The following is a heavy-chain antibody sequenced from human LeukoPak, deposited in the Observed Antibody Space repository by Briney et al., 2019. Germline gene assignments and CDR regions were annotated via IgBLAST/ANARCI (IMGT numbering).Heavy chain of an antibody. CDR1: GGSISSGGYY. CDR3: ARLRSKYSSYMDV. Sequence: SETLSLTCTVSGGSISSGGYYWSWIRQHPGKGLEWIGYIYYSGSTYYNPSLKSRVTISVDTSKNQFSLKLSSVTAADTAVYYCARLRSKYSSYMDVWGKGTTVTVSS. D-gene: IGHD2-21*01. CDR2: IYYSGST. J-gene: IGHJ6*03. V-gene: IGHV4-31*03.